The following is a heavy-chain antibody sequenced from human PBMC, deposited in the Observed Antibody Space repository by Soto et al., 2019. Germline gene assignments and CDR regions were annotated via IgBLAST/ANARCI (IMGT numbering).Heavy chain of an antibody. D-gene: IGHD1-26*01. J-gene: IGHJ4*02. CDR2: ISGSGGST. V-gene: IGHV3-23*01. Sequence: EVQLLESGGGLVQPGGSLRLSCAASGCTFSRYAMRSFRQARGKGLEWVSAISGSGGSTYYADSVKGRFTISRDNSKNTLYLQMNSLRAEDTAVYYCARRGSGSYYDYWGQGTLVTVYS. CDR1: GCTFSRYA. CDR3: ARRGSGSYYDY.